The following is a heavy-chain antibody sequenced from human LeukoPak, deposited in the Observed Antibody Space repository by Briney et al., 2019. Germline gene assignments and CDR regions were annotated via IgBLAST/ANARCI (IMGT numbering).Heavy chain of an antibody. CDR1: GYTFIGYY. Sequence: ASVKVSCKASGYTFIGYYMHWVRQAPGQGLEWMGWINPHSGGTNSEQNFQGRVIMSRDTSISTVYMELSRLRSDDTALYYCAREGVIGDGYNFFDYWGQGTLVTVSS. CDR2: INPHSGGT. D-gene: IGHD5-24*01. J-gene: IGHJ4*02. V-gene: IGHV1-2*02. CDR3: AREGVIGDGYNFFDY.